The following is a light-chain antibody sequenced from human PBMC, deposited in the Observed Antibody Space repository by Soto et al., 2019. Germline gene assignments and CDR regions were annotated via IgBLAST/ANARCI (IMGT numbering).Light chain of an antibody. J-gene: IGKJ2*01. CDR2: KAS. CDR3: KQYNSYRT. Sequence: DIQMTQSPATLSASVGDRVTITCRASQSIRSRLAWYQQKAGKAPKLLIYKASSLKSGVPSRFSGSGSGTEFALDISSLQPDDGATYYCKQYNSYRTFGEGTKLEIK. CDR1: QSIRSR. V-gene: IGKV1-5*03.